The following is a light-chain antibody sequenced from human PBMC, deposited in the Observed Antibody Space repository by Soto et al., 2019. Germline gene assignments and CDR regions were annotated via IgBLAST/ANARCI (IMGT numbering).Light chain of an antibody. CDR3: QQYESSPST. J-gene: IGKJ1*01. Sequence: EIVLTQSPGTLSLSPGERATLSCRASQSVSSSFVAWFQQKPGQAPRLLIFGTSSRATGIPDRFGGSGSETDFTLTINGLEPEDFAMYFCQQYESSPSTFGQGTKVDIK. CDR1: QSVSSSF. V-gene: IGKV3-20*01. CDR2: GTS.